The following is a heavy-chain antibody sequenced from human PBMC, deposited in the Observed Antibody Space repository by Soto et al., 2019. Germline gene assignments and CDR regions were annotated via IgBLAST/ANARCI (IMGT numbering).Heavy chain of an antibody. CDR3: AREVGCSGGSCFLDY. Sequence: SETLSLTCTVSGGSISSGDYYWSWIRQPPGKGLEWIGYIYYSRSTYYNPSLKSRVTISVDTSKNQFSLKLSSVTAADTAVYYCAREVGCSGGSCFLDYWGQGTLVTVSS. D-gene: IGHD2-15*01. CDR1: GGSISSGDYY. J-gene: IGHJ4*02. V-gene: IGHV4-30-4*01. CDR2: IYYSRST.